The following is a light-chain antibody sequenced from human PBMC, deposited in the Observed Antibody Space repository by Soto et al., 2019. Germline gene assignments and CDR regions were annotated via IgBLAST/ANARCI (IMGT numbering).Light chain of an antibody. CDR2: GNT. J-gene: IGLJ1*01. V-gene: IGLV1-40*01. CDR1: SSNIGAGYD. CDR3: QSHDSSLHASV. Sequence: QSVLTQPPSVSGAPGQRVTISCTGSSSNIGAGYDVHWYPQLPGTAPKLIIYGNTNRPSGVPDRFSGSKSGSSASLAITGLQAEDEADYYCQSHDSSLHASVFGTGTKVTVL.